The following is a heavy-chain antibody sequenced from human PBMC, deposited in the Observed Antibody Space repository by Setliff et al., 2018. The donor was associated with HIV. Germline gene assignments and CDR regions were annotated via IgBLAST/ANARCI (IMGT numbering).Heavy chain of an antibody. D-gene: IGHD1-20*01. V-gene: IGHV4-38-2*02. J-gene: IGHJ4*02. CDR3: ARDSITGTTPAFDY. CDR2: IYHSGST. Sequence: SETLSLTCTVSGYSISSGYYWGWIRQPPGKGLEWIGSIYHSGSTYYNPSLKSRVTISVGTSKNQFSLKLSSVTAADTAVYYCARDSITGTTPAFDYWGQGTLVTVSS. CDR1: GYSISSGYY.